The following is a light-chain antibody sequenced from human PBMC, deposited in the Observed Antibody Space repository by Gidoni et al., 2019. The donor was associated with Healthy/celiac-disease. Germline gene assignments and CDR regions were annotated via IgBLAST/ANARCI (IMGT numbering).Light chain of an antibody. CDR2: DAS. Sequence: EIVLTQSPGPLSLSPGERATLTCRASQSVSSSYLAWYQQKPGQAPRPLIYDASSRATGIPDRCSGSGSGTDFTLTISRLEPEDFAVYYCQQYGSSPQLTFGPGTKVEIK. CDR1: QSVSSSY. V-gene: IGKV3-20*01. J-gene: IGKJ3*01. CDR3: QQYGSSPQLT.